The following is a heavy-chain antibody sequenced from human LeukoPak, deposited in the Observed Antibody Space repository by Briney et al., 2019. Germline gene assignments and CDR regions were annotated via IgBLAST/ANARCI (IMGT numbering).Heavy chain of an antibody. CDR2: IKSKTDGGTT. V-gene: IGHV3-15*01. Sequence: KPGGSLRLSCAASGFTFSNAWMSWVRQAPGKGLEWVGRIKSKTDGGTTDYAAPVKGRFTISRDDSKNTLCLQMNSLKTEDTAVYYCTTDHFSGWYDYYFDYWGQGTLVTVSS. CDR1: GFTFSNAW. J-gene: IGHJ4*02. D-gene: IGHD6-19*01. CDR3: TTDHFSGWYDYYFDY.